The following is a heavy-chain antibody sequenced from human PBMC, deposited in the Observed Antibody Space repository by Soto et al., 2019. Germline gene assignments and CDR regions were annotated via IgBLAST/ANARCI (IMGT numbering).Heavy chain of an antibody. D-gene: IGHD3-3*01. CDR1: GYTFTSYA. V-gene: IGHV1-3*01. Sequence: QVQLVQSGAEVKKPGASVKVSCKASGYTFTSYAMHWVRQAPGQRLEWMGWINAGNGNTKYSQKFQGRVTITRDTSASTAYMELSSLRSEDTAVYYCARAGDFWSCYEAFYGMDVWGQGTTVTVSS. CDR3: ARAGDFWSCYEAFYGMDV. J-gene: IGHJ6*02. CDR2: INAGNGNT.